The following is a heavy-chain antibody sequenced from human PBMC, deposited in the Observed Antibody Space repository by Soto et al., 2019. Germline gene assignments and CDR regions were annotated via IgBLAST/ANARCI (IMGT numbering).Heavy chain of an antibody. V-gene: IGHV4-30-4*01. CDR3: ARDEVRFGPAFDY. CDR1: GGSLSSGDYY. J-gene: IGHJ4*01. CDR2: VFYTGSAY. D-gene: IGHD3-3*01. Sequence: TLSLTCTVSGGSLSSGDYYWSWIRQPPGKGLEWIGYVFYTGSAYYYNPSLKSRVTISVDTSKNQFSLKLSSVTAADTAVYYCARDEVRFGPAFDYSGQEPWSPSPQ.